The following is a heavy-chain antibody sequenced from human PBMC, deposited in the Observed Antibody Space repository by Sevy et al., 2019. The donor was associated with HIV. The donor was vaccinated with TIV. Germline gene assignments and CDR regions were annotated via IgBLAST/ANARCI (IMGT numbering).Heavy chain of an antibody. V-gene: IGHV4-34*01. CDR1: GESVSSSY. D-gene: IGHD5-12*01. CDR2: VDHSGGT. Sequence: SETPSLTCAVYGESVSSSYWTWIRQPPGGGLDWVGEVDHSGGTSYNPSPKSRATVSLDTSKRQLSLKLNAVTAADTAVYFCTRGRSPKRLPLLYSGYDHMTAHFFDYWGQGALVTVSS. CDR3: TRGRSPKRLPLLYSGYDHMTAHFFDY. J-gene: IGHJ4*02.